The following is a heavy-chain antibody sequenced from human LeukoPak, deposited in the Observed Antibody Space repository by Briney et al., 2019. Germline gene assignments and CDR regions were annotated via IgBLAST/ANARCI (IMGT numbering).Heavy chain of an antibody. J-gene: IGHJ5*02. CDR2: IIPIFGTA. V-gene: IGHV1-69*05. Sequence: SVKVSCKASGGTFSSYAISWVRQAPGQGLEWMGGIIPIFGTANYAQKFQGRVTITTDESTSTAYMELSSLRSEDTAVYYCARGTNPYSSSSGGFDPWGQGTLVTVSA. CDR3: ARGTNPYSSSSGGFDP. D-gene: IGHD6-6*01. CDR1: GGTFSSYA.